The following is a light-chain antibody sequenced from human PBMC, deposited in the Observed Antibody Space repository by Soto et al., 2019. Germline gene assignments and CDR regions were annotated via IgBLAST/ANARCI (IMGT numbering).Light chain of an antibody. Sequence: QAVVTQPPSVSGAPGQRVTISCTGSSSNIGAGYDVYWYQQLPGTAPKLLIYGNSNRPSGVPDRFSGSKSGTSASLAITGLQAEDEADYYCQSYDSSLNDYVIFGGGTKLTVL. V-gene: IGLV1-40*01. CDR1: SSNIGAGYD. J-gene: IGLJ2*01. CDR2: GNS. CDR3: QSYDSSLNDYVI.